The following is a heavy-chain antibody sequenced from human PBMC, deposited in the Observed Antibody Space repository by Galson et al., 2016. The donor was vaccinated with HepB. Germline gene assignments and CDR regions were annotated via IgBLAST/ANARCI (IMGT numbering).Heavy chain of an antibody. J-gene: IGHJ4*02. CDR2: IYPHDSDT. Sequence: QSGAEVKKPGESLKISCKGSGYTFSTDWIGWVRQLPGKGPEWMGVIYPHDSDTRYSPSFQGQVTISADKSVSTAYLQWSSLKASDTAMYFCARRGGATYGDWGQGTLVTVSS. CDR3: ARRGGATYGD. D-gene: IGHD4/OR15-4a*01. CDR1: GYTFSTDW. V-gene: IGHV5-51*01.